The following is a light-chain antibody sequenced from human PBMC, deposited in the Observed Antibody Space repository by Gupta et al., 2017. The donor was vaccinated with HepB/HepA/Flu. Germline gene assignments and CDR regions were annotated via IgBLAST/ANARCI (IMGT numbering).Light chain of an antibody. V-gene: IGLV1-47*01. CDR1: SSNIGSNY. CDR2: RNN. Sequence: QSVLTQPPSASGTPGQRVTISCSGSSSNIGSNYVYWYQQLPGTAPKLLIYRNNQRPSGVPDRFSGSKSGTSASLAISGLRSEDEADYYCAAWDDSLSGGVFGGGTKLTVI. CDR3: AAWDDSLSGGV. J-gene: IGLJ3*02.